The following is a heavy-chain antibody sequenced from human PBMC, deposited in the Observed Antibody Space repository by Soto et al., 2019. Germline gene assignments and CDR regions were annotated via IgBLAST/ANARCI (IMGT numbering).Heavy chain of an antibody. V-gene: IGHV4-61*01. CDR2: IYYSGST. D-gene: IGHD3-10*01. Sequence: QVQLQESGPGLVKPSETLSLTCTVSGGSVSSGSYYWSWIRQPPGKGLEWIGFIYYSGSTNYNPSLKSRVTISVDTSKNQFSLKLSSVTAADTAVYYCARDRRYGFFDYWGQGALVTVSS. CDR3: ARDRRYGFFDY. J-gene: IGHJ4*02. CDR1: GGSVSSGSYY.